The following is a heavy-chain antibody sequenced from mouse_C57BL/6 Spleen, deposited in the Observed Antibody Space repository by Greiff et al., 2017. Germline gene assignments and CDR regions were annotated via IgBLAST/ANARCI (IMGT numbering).Heavy chain of an antibody. D-gene: IGHD2-4*01. CDR1: GFTFSSYA. V-gene: IGHV5-4*01. J-gene: IGHJ4*01. CDR3: ARDWDYDYDYAMDY. CDR2: ISDGGSYT. Sequence: EVQGVESGGGLVKPGGSLKLSCAASGFTFSSYAMSWVRQTPEKRLEWVATISDGGSYTYYPDNVKGRFTISRDNAKNNLYLQMSHLKSEDTAMYYCARDWDYDYDYAMDYWGQGTSVTVSS.